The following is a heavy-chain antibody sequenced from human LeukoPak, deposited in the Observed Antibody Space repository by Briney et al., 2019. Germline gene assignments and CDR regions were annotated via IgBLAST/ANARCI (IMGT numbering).Heavy chain of an antibody. CDR3: ARGVFDIVATKLFDY. CDR1: GGSISSGGYY. Sequence: SQTLSLTCTVSGGSISSGGYYWSWIRQPPGKGLEWIGYIYYSGSTNYNPSLKSRVTISVDTSKNQFSLKLSSVTAADTAVYYCARGVFDIVATKLFDYWGQGTLVTVSS. V-gene: IGHV4-31*03. CDR2: IYYSGST. J-gene: IGHJ4*02. D-gene: IGHD5-12*01.